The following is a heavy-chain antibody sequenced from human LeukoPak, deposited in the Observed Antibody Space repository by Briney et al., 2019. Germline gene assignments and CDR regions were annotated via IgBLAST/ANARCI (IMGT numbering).Heavy chain of an antibody. V-gene: IGHV4-38-2*02. D-gene: IGHD3-10*01. J-gene: IGHJ3*01. CDR2: IYHSGST. Sequence: SETLSLTCTVSGYSISSGYYWGWIRQPPGKGLEWIGSIYHSGSTYYNPSLKSRVTISVDTSKNQFSLKLSSVTAADTAVYYCARDISLLFDGSGSQGGMDVWGQGTMVTVSS. CDR3: ARDISLLFDGSGSQGGMDV. CDR1: GYSISSGYY.